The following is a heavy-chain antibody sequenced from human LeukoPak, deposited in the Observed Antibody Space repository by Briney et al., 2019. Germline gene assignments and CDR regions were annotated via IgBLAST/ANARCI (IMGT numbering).Heavy chain of an antibody. CDR1: GGFISSSSYY. J-gene: IGHJ4*02. D-gene: IGHD2-2*01. V-gene: IGHV4-39*01. CDR3: ARVSCSSTSCLDY. CDR2: IYYSGNT. Sequence: TSETLSLTCTVSGGFISSSSYYWGWIRQPPGKGLEWIGSIYYSGNTYYNPSLKSRVTISVDTSKNQFSLKLSSVTAADTAVYYCARVSCSSTSCLDYWGQGTLVTVSS.